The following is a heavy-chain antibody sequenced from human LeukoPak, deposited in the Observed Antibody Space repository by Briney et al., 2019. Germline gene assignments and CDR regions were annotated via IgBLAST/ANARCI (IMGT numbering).Heavy chain of an antibody. J-gene: IGHJ3*02. Sequence: PSETLSLTCTVSGGSISSSSYYWGWIRQPPGQGLEWIGSIYYSGSTNYNPSLKSRVTISVDTSKNQFSLKLSSVTAADTAVYYCAGGDSSGWSLYAFDIWGQGTMVTVSS. V-gene: IGHV4-39*07. D-gene: IGHD6-19*01. CDR3: AGGDSSGWSLYAFDI. CDR1: GGSISSSSYY. CDR2: IYYSGST.